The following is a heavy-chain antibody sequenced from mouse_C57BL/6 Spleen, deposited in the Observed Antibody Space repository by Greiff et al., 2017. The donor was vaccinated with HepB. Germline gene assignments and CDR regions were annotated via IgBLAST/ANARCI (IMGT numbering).Heavy chain of an antibody. CDR1: GFSINSDCY. V-gene: IGHV3-3*01. CDR3: ARGDYYGSSSGAMDY. Sequence: EVQLVESGPSLVRPSQTLSLTCTVTGFSINSDCYWIWIRQFPGNKLEYIGYTFYSGITYYNPSLESRTYITRDTSKNQFSLKLSSVTTEDTATYYCARGDYYGSSSGAMDYWGQGTSVTVSS. D-gene: IGHD1-1*01. CDR2: TFYSGIT. J-gene: IGHJ4*01.